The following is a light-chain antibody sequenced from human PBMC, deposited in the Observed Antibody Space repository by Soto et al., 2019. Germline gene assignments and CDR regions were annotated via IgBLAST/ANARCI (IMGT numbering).Light chain of an antibody. CDR1: SSDVGLYNY. V-gene: IGLV2-14*01. Sequence: QSVLTQPASVSGSPGQSITISCTGSSSDVGLYNYVSWYQHHPGNAPKLLIYEVSNRPSGVSTRFSGSKSHNTASLTISGLQAEDEAHYYCNSFTTGSTLVFGGGTKLTVL. CDR2: EVS. J-gene: IGLJ2*01. CDR3: NSFTTGSTLV.